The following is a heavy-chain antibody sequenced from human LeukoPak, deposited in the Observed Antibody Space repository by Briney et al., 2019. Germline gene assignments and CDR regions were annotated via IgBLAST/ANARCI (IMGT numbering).Heavy chain of an antibody. CDR2: IYYSGST. J-gene: IGHJ4*02. CDR3: ARASGILTGYQDFDY. Sequence: SQTLSLTCTVSGGSISSGNYYWSWIRQPPGKGLEWIGYIYYSGSTYYNPSLKSPVTISVDTSKNQFSLKLTSVTAADTAVYYCARASGILTGYQDFDYWGQGTLVTVSS. V-gene: IGHV4-30-4*08. D-gene: IGHD3-9*01. CDR1: GGSISSGNYY.